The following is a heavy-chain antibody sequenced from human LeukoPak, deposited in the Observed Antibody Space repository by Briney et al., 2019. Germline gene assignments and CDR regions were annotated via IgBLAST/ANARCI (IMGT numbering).Heavy chain of an antibody. Sequence: GESLKISCEGSGYSFTSYWIGWVRQMPGKGLERMGIIYPGDSDTRYSPSFQGQVTISADKSISTAYLQWSSLKASDTAMYYCARRRENPWFDPWGQGTLVTVSS. D-gene: IGHD1-14*01. J-gene: IGHJ5*02. CDR3: ARRRENPWFDP. CDR2: IYPGDSDT. CDR1: GYSFTSYW. V-gene: IGHV5-51*01.